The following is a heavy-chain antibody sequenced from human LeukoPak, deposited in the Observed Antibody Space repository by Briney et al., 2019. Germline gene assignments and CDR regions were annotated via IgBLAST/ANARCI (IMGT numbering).Heavy chain of an antibody. D-gene: IGHD2-2*01. V-gene: IGHV1-18*01. CDR2: ISAYNGNT. J-gene: IGHJ4*02. Sequence: ASVKVSCKASGYTFTSYGISWVRQAPGQGLEWMGWISAYNGNTNYAQKLQGRVTMTTDTSTSTAYMELRSLRSDDTAVYYCARDSLSGVVPAAMSLDYWGQGTLATVSS. CDR1: GYTFTSYG. CDR3: ARDSLSGVVPAAMSLDY.